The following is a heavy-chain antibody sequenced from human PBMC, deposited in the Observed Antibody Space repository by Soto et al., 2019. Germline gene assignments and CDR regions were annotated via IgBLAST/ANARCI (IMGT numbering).Heavy chain of an antibody. CDR1: GGSFSGYY. Sequence: PSETLSLTCAVYGGSFSGYYWSWIRQPPGKGLEWIGEINHSGSTNYNPSLKSRVTISVDTSKNQFSLKLSSVTAADTAVYYCARVHSGSYYFRRNSFDYWGQGTLVTVS. D-gene: IGHD1-26*01. V-gene: IGHV4-34*01. CDR3: ARVHSGSYYFRRNSFDY. CDR2: INHSGST. J-gene: IGHJ4*02.